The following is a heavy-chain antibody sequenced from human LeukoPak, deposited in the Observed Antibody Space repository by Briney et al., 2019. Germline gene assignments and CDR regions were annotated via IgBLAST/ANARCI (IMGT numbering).Heavy chain of an antibody. CDR3: AREDYGDYSVPYYYYYMDV. Sequence: GASVKVSCKASGYTSTSYYMHWVRQAPGQGLEWMGIINPSGGSTSYAQKFQGRVTMTRDTSTSTVYMELSSLRSEDTAVYYCAREDYGDYSVPYYYYYMDVWGKGTTVTVSS. V-gene: IGHV1-46*01. D-gene: IGHD4-17*01. CDR1: GYTSTSYY. J-gene: IGHJ6*03. CDR2: INPSGGST.